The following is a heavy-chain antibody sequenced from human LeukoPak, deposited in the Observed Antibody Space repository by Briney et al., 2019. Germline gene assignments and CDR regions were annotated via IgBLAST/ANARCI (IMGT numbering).Heavy chain of an antibody. D-gene: IGHD2-15*01. J-gene: IGHJ4*02. Sequence: SETLSLTCTVSGGSITSYYWSWIRQPPGKGLEWIGYIYYSGSTNYNPSLKSRVTISVDTSKNQFSLKLSSVTAADTAVYYCAREGGELLTFDYWGQGTLVTVSS. CDR3: AREGGELLTFDY. V-gene: IGHV4-59*01. CDR2: IYYSGST. CDR1: GGSITSYY.